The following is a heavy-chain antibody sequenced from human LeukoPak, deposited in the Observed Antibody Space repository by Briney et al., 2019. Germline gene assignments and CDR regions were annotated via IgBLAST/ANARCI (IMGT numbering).Heavy chain of an antibody. CDR2: IRYDGSNK. J-gene: IGHJ4*02. D-gene: IGHD2-2*01. Sequence: GGSLRLSCAASGFTFSSYGMHWVRQAPGKGLEWVAFIRYDGSNKYYADSVKGRFTISRDNSKNTLYLQMNSLRAEDTAVYYCASPRRDCSSTSCHLGIDYWAREPWSPSPQ. CDR3: ASPRRDCSSTSCHLGIDY. V-gene: IGHV3-30*02. CDR1: GFTFSSYG.